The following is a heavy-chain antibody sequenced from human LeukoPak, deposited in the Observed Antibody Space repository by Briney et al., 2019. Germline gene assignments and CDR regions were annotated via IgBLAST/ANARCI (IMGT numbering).Heavy chain of an antibody. J-gene: IGHJ4*02. V-gene: IGHV1-2*04. CDR2: INPNSGGT. CDR1: GYTFTGYY. Sequence: ASVKVSCKASGYTFTGYYMHWVRQAPGQGLEWMGWINPNSGGTNYAQKFQGWVTMTRDTSISTAYMELSRLRSDDTAVYYCARGGYYYDSSGYYTDYWGQGTLVTVSS. D-gene: IGHD3-22*01. CDR3: ARGGYYYDSSGYYTDY.